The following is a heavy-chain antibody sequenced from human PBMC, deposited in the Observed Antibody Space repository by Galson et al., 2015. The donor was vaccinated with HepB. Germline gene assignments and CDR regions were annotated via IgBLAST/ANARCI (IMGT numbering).Heavy chain of an antibody. CDR3: ARFRGYSYGDYYYYGMDV. CDR1: GGTFSSYA. D-gene: IGHD5-18*01. CDR2: IIPIFGTA. Sequence: SVKVSCKASGGTFSSYAISWVRQAPGQGLEWMGGIIPIFGTANYAQKFQGRVTITADESTSTAYMELSSLRSEDTAVYYCARFRGYSYGDYYYYGMDVWGQGTTVTVPS. J-gene: IGHJ6*02. V-gene: IGHV1-69*13.